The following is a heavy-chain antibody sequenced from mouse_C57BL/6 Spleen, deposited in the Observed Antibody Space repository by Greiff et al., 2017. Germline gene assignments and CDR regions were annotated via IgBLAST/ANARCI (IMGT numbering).Heavy chain of an antibody. V-gene: IGHV8-8*01. CDR2: IWWDDDK. D-gene: IGHD1-1*01. J-gene: IGHJ1*03. CDR1: GFSLSTFGMG. CDR3: ARMRYYGSSPYWYFDV. Sequence: QVTLKVSGPGILQPSQTLSLTCSFSGFSLSTFGMGVGWIRQPSGKGLEWLAPIWWDDDKYYNPALKSRLTISKDTSKNQVFLKIANVDTADTATYYCARMRYYGSSPYWYFDVWGTGTTVTVSS.